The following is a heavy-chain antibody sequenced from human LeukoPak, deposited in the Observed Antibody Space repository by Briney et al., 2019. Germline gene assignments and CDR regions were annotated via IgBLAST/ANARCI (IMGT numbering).Heavy chain of an antibody. Sequence: SETLSLTCTASGGSISSYYWSWIRQPPGKGLEWIGYIYYSGSTNYNPSLKSRVTISVDTSKNQFSLKLSSVTAADAAVYYCARGSTLVSPNYYDSSGSFNWFDPWGQGTLVTVSS. D-gene: IGHD3-22*01. V-gene: IGHV4-59*01. J-gene: IGHJ5*02. CDR1: GGSISSYY. CDR2: IYYSGST. CDR3: ARGSTLVSPNYYDSSGSFNWFDP.